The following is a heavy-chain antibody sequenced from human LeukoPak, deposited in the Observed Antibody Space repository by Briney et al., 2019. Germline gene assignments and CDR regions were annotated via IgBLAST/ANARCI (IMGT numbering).Heavy chain of an antibody. D-gene: IGHD6-19*01. CDR3: ARGGCSSGCYYCYMDV. Sequence: SETLSLTCAVYVGCLSDYYWSWLRQPPRTGLEWIGEINHSGSTNYNPSLTSRVPISVDTSKNQFSLKLSSVTAADTAVDYCARGGCSSGCYYCYMDVWGKGTTVTVSS. CDR2: INHSGST. V-gene: IGHV4-34*01. J-gene: IGHJ6*03. CDR1: VGCLSDYY.